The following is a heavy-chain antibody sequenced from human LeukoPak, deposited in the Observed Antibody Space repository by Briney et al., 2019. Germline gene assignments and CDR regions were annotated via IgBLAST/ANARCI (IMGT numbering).Heavy chain of an antibody. CDR3: ARGLGSSWYGD. CDR2: IYYSGSS. J-gene: IGHJ4*02. Sequence: PSQTLSLTCTVSGGSISSGDYYWTWTRQPPGKGLEWIGYIYYSGSSYYNPSLKSRLIISVDMSMNQFSLKLSSVTAADTAVYYCARGLGSSWYGDWGQGTLVTVSS. V-gene: IGHV4-30-4*01. CDR1: GGSISSGDYY. D-gene: IGHD6-13*01.